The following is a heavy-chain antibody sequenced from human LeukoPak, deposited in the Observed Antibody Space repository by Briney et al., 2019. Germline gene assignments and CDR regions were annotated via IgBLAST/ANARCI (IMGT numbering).Heavy chain of an antibody. CDR1: GGTFSSYA. J-gene: IGHJ4*02. D-gene: IGHD6-6*01. Sequence: SSVKVSCKASGGTFSSYAISWVRQAPGQGLEWMGGIIPICGTANYAQKFQGRVTITTDESTSTAYMELSSLRSEDTAVYYCARVDPVGALFDYWGQGTLVTVSS. V-gene: IGHV1-69*05. CDR2: IIPICGTA. CDR3: ARVDPVGALFDY.